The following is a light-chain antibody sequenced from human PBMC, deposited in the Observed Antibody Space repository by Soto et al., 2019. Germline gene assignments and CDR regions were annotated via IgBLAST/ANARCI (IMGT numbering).Light chain of an antibody. CDR3: SSYSISTAYL. J-gene: IGLJ1*01. CDR2: EVS. Sequence: ALTPPASVSGSPGQSITISCTVTSSDVGGYDYVSWYQLHPGKAPKLMVFEVSNRPSGVSYRFSGSKSGNTASLTISGLQAEDEADYFCSSYSISTAYLFGTGTKVTVL. CDR1: SSDVGGYDY. V-gene: IGLV2-14*01.